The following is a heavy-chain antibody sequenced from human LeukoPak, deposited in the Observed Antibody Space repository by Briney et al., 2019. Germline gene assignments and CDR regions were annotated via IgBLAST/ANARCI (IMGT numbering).Heavy chain of an antibody. V-gene: IGHV3-23*01. J-gene: IGHJ4*02. Sequence: PGGSLGLSCAASGFXFSNYPITWVRQAPGKGLEWVSVISGSGDTTYYPDSVRGRFTISRDNSQNTLYLQMNSLRAEDTAMYFCAKGTPGHYFDYWGQGTLVTVSS. D-gene: IGHD2-2*01. CDR2: ISGSGDTT. CDR3: AKGTPGHYFDY. CDR1: GFXFSNYP.